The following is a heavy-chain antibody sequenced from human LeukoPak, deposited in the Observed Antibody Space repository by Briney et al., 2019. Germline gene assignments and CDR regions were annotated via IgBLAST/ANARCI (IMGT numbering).Heavy chain of an antibody. V-gene: IGHV5-51*01. CDR2: VNPGDSGT. CDR1: GYSFTSYW. D-gene: IGHD6-13*01. J-gene: IGHJ1*01. CDR3: ATVPRIPAVGNTEYFQH. Sequence: GESLKISCKGSGYSFTSYWIGWVRQMPGKGLEWMGIVNPGDSGTRYSPSFQGQVTISVDKSISTAYLQWSSLQASDTAMYYCATVPRIPAVGNTEYFQHWGQGTLVTVSS.